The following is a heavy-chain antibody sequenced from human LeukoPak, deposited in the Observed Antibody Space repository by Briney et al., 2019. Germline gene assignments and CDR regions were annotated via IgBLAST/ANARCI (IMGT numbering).Heavy chain of an antibody. D-gene: IGHD3-22*01. Sequence: SETLSLTCTVSGGSISSYYWSWIRQPPGKGLEWIGYISYSGSTNYNPSLKSRVTIPVDTSKNQFSLKLSSVTAADTAVYYCARDPSYYYDSSGYSPFDIWGQGTMVTVSS. J-gene: IGHJ3*02. CDR2: ISYSGST. CDR3: ARDPSYYYDSSGYSPFDI. CDR1: GGSISSYY. V-gene: IGHV4-59*12.